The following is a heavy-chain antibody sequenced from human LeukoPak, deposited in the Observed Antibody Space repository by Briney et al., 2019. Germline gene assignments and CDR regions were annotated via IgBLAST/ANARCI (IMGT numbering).Heavy chain of an antibody. Sequence: GGSLRLSCAASGFAFSTYAMTWVRQAPEKGMQWISTISTSGRATYYADSVEGRFTISRDNSKNTLYLQMNSLRADDTAVYYCAKARGSSVYEQFDYWGQGTQVTVSP. CDR3: AKARGSSVYEQFDY. J-gene: IGHJ4*02. CDR2: ISTSGRAT. V-gene: IGHV3-23*01. CDR1: GFAFSTYA. D-gene: IGHD5/OR15-5a*01.